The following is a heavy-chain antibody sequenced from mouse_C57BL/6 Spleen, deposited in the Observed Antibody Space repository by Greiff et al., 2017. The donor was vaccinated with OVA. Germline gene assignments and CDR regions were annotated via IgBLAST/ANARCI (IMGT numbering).Heavy chain of an antibody. CDR1: GYTFTSYW. V-gene: IGHV1-5*01. Sequence: VQLKQSGTVLARPGASVKMSCKTSGYTFTSYWMHWVKQRPGQGLEWIGAIYPGNSDTSYNQKFKGKAKLTAVTSASTAYMELSSLTNEDSAVYYCTRWECTTVVAPFDYWGQGTTLTVSS. J-gene: IGHJ2*01. CDR2: IYPGNSDT. CDR3: TRWECTTVVAPFDY. D-gene: IGHD1-1*01.